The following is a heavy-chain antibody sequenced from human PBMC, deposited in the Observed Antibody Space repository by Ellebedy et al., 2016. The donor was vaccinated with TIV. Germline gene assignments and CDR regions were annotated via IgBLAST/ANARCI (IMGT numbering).Heavy chain of an antibody. D-gene: IGHD6-19*01. CDR1: GDSISSSVYY. J-gene: IGHJ6*03. V-gene: IGHV4-39*07. CDR2: INQSGST. Sequence: SETLSLTXSVSGDSISSSVYYWSWIRQSPGKGLEWIGEINQSGSTNYNPSLKSRVTISVDTSKKQVSLKLSSVTAADTAVYYCARNPYTSPLSMDVWGKGTTVTVSS. CDR3: ARNPYTSPLSMDV.